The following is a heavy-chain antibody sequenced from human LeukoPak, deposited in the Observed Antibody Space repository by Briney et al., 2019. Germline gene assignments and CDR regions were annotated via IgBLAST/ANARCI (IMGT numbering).Heavy chain of an antibody. D-gene: IGHD1-26*01. J-gene: IGHJ4*02. CDR3: ARDEKIVGASGQDY. Sequence: PGGSLRLSCAASGFTFWSYWMHWVRQAPGKGLVWVSRINTDGGDTIYADSVKGRFTISRDNAKNTLFLQMNSLRAEDTAVYYCARDEKIVGASGQDYWGQGTLVTVSS. V-gene: IGHV3-74*01. CDR2: INTDGGDT. CDR1: GFTFWSYW.